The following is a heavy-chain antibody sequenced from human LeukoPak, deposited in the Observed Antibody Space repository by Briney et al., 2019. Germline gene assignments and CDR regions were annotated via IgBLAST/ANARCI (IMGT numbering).Heavy chain of an antibody. Sequence: SETLSLTCSVSGGSISSYYWSWIRQPPGKGLEWIGYIYSSGSTNYNPSLKSRVTISVDTSKNQFSLKLSSVTAADTAVYYCAREGTTVTHFDYWGQGTLVTVSS. J-gene: IGHJ4*02. CDR2: IYSSGST. V-gene: IGHV4-59*01. CDR1: GGSISSYY. D-gene: IGHD4-17*01. CDR3: AREGTTVTHFDY.